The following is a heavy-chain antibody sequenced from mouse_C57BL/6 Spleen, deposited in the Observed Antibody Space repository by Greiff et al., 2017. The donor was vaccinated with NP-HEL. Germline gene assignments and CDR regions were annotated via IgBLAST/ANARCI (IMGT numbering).Heavy chain of an antibody. CDR1: GYTFTSYW. D-gene: IGHD1-1*01. V-gene: IGHV1-50*01. J-gene: IGHJ1*03. Sequence: QVQLQQSGAELVKPGASVKLSCKASGYTFTSYWMQWVKQRPGQGLEWIGEIDPSDSYTNYNQKFKGKATLTVDTSSSTAYMQLSSLTSEDSAVYYCARTSMYYGSSPKYFDVWGTGTTVTVSS. CDR3: ARTSMYYGSSPKYFDV. CDR2: IDPSDSYT.